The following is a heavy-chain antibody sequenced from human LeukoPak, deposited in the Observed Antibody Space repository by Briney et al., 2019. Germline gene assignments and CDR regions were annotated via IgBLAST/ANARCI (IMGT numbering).Heavy chain of an antibody. Sequence: PSETLSLTCTVSGGSISSYYWSWIRQPPGKGLEWIGYIYYSGSTNYNPSLKSRVTISVDTSKNQFSLKLSSVTAADTAVYYCARGPAYIEFGYFDYWGQGTLVTVSS. CDR3: ARGPAYIEFGYFDY. V-gene: IGHV4-59*01. J-gene: IGHJ4*02. CDR1: GGSISSYY. D-gene: IGHD3-16*01. CDR2: IYYSGST.